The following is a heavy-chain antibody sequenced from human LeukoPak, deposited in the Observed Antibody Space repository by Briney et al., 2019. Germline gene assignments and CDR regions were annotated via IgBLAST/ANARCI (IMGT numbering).Heavy chain of an antibody. J-gene: IGHJ4*02. D-gene: IGHD3-10*01. V-gene: IGHV1-8*01. CDR2: MNPNSGNT. Sequence: GASVKVSCKASVYTFTSYDINWVRQATGQGLEWMGRMNPNSGNTGYTQKFQGRVTMTTNTSINTAYMELSSLRSEDTAVYYCASGRGSGSSSSFDYWGQGTPVTVPS. CDR3: ASGRGSGSSSSFDY. CDR1: VYTFTSYD.